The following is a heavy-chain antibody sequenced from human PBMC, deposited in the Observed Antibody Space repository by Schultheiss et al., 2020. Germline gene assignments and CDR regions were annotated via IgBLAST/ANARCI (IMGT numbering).Heavy chain of an antibody. Sequence: GGSLRLSCTASGFTFSSSEMHWVRQAPGKGLEWVSFITSSGNTRDYADSVRGRFTISRDNARNSMYLQMNSLRAEDTAVYYCARDAFYFIPGSAPEDYWGPGTLVTVSS. CDR2: ITSSGNTR. CDR3: ARDAFYFIPGSAPEDY. CDR1: GFTFSSSE. J-gene: IGHJ4*02. D-gene: IGHD1-26*01. V-gene: IGHV3-48*03.